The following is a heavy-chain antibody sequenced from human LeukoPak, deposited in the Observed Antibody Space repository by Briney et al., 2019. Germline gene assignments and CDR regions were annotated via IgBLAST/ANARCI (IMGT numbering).Heavy chain of an antibody. CDR2: FYYSGST. J-gene: IGHJ4*02. CDR1: GGSINSGYYC. Sequence: PSETLSLTCTVSGGSINSGYYCWGWIRQPPGKGLEWIGSFYYSGSTYCNPSLKSRVTISVDTSKNQFSLRLTSVTAADTAVYYCARRVDFVVTASYYFDYWGQGTLVTVSS. D-gene: IGHD2-21*02. CDR3: ARRVDFVVTASYYFDY. V-gene: IGHV4-39*01.